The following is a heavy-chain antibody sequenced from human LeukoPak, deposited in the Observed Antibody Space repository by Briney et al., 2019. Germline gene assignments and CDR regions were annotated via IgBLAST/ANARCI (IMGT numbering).Heavy chain of an antibody. V-gene: IGHV4-34*01. J-gene: IGHJ6*03. CDR2: IYYSGST. CDR3: ARETSQKGAHYMDV. D-gene: IGHD3-16*01. Sequence: SETLSLTCAVYGGSFSGYYWSWIRQPPGKGLEWIGSIYYSGSTYYNPSLKSRVTISVDTSKNQFSLKLSSVTAADTAVYYCARETSQKGAHYMDVWGKGTTITISS. CDR1: GGSFSGYY.